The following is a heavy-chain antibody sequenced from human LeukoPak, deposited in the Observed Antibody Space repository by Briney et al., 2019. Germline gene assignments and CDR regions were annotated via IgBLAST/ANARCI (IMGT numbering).Heavy chain of an antibody. J-gene: IGHJ6*03. CDR1: GFTFSSYA. CDR2: ISGSGGST. D-gene: IGHD3-10*01. V-gene: IGHV3-23*01. Sequence: GGSLRLSCAASGFTFSSYAMSWVRQAPGKGLEWVSAISGSGGSTYYADSVKGRFTISRDNFKNTLYLQMNSLRAEDTAVYYCAKASWGSGSSYYYYMDVWGKGTTVTVSS. CDR3: AKASWGSGSSYYYYMDV.